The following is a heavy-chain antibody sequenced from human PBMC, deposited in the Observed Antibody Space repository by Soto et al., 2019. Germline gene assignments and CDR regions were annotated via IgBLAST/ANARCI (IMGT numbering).Heavy chain of an antibody. D-gene: IGHD5-12*01. CDR3: ASSFLYGGHGDY. CDR1: GGSISSSNW. V-gene: IGHV4-4*02. CDR2: SYHSVST. Sequence: QVQLQESGPGLVKPSGTLSLTCAVSGGSISSSNWWSWVRQPPGKGLKRNGESYHSVSTNYNPPLKNRVTISVDKCKNQRSLTLISVTAADAAVYYCASSFLYGGHGDYWGQGTLVTVSS. J-gene: IGHJ4*02.